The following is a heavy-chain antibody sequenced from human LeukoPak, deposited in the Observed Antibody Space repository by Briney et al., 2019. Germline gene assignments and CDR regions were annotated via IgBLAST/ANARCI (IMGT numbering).Heavy chain of an antibody. CDR1: GFTFSSSP. CDR3: AKGGHHFNPFFY. J-gene: IGHJ4*02. V-gene: IGHV3-23*01. CDR2: IHAGGSDP. D-gene: IGHD3-3*01. Sequence: PGGSLRLSCAASGFTFSSSPMGRVRQAPGKGLEWVSSIHAGGSDPFYGDSVQGRFTISRDNSKNTLSLQLNSLRVEDTAVYFCAKGGHHFNPFFYCGQGTLVTVSS.